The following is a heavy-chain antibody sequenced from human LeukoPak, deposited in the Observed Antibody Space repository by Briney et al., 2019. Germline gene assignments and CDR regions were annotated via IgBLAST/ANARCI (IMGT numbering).Heavy chain of an antibody. CDR3: ARIEDVTRGYNHAYYFDY. J-gene: IGHJ4*02. Sequence: PSETLSLTCTVSGYSISSDYYWGWTRQPPGKGLEWIGNIFHNGNTYYNPSLKSRVTMSIDTSKKQFSLKLRTATAADTAVYYCARIEDVTRGYNHAYYFDYWGQGTLVTVSS. CDR2: IFHNGNT. D-gene: IGHD5-18*01. V-gene: IGHV4-38-2*02. CDR1: GYSISSDYY.